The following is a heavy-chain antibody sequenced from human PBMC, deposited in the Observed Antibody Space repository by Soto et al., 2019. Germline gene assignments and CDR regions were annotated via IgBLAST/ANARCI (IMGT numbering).Heavy chain of an antibody. J-gene: IGHJ6*02. V-gene: IGHV1-69*12. CDR1: GGTFRTSA. D-gene: IGHD1-1*01. CDR3: ARDKDRLQLGGNYYFILDV. Sequence: QVQLVQSGAEVKKPGSSVKVSCKASGGTFRTSAISWVRQAPGQGLEWVGGIMPVFRRPKYAQNFQDRVTINADEYTSTAYMGLNSLRSDDTAVYYCARDKDRLQLGGNYYFILDVWGQGTAVTVSS. CDR2: IMPVFRRP.